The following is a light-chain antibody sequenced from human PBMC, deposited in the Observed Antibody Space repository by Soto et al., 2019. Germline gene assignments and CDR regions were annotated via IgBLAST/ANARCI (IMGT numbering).Light chain of an antibody. CDR1: NSDFGGYNY. Sequence: QSALTQPASVSGSPGQSITISCTATNSDFGGYNYVSWYQHHPGKAPKLIIYEVSNRPSGVSNRFAGSKSDSTASLTISGLQAEDEAHYYCSSYTSTTTLLFGGGTKLTVL. V-gene: IGLV2-14*01. CDR3: SSYTSTTTLL. CDR2: EVS. J-gene: IGLJ2*01.